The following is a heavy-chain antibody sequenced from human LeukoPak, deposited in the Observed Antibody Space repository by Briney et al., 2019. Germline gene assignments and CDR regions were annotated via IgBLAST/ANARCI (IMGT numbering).Heavy chain of an antibody. D-gene: IGHD2-15*01. Sequence: PSETLSLTCTVSGYSISSGYYWGWIRQPPGKGLEWIGSIYHSGSTYYNPSLKSRVTISVDTSKNQFSLKLSSVTAADTAVYYCARGRGGRDYWGQGTLVTVSS. V-gene: IGHV4-38-2*02. CDR3: ARGRGGRDY. J-gene: IGHJ4*02. CDR1: GYSISSGYY. CDR2: IYHSGST.